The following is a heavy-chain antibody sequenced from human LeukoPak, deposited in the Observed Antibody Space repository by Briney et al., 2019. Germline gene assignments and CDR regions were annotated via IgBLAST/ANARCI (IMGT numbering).Heavy chain of an antibody. V-gene: IGHV3-11*01. CDR1: GFTFSDYY. CDR3: ARVDTAMVFDY. Sequence: GGSLRLSCAASGFTFSDYYMSWIRQAPGKGLEWVSYISSSGSTIYYADSVKGRFTISRDNAKNSLYLQMNNLRAEDTAVYYCARVDTAMVFDYWGQGTLVTVSS. D-gene: IGHD5-18*01. J-gene: IGHJ4*02. CDR2: ISSSGSTI.